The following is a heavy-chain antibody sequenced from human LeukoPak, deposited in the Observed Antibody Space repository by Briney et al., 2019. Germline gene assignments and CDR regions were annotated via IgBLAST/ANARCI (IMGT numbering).Heavy chain of an antibody. J-gene: IGHJ4*02. CDR3: AREAGIPPSTQQWPTSVDY. Sequence: GGSLRLSCAASGFTFNSYGMHWVRQAPGKGLEWVAVMWYDGSNKYYADSVKGRFTISRDDSKNSLYLQMNSLRAEDTAVYYCAREAGIPPSTQQWPTSVDYWGQGTLVTVSS. CDR1: GFTFNSYG. CDR2: MWYDGSNK. D-gene: IGHD5-18*01. V-gene: IGHV3-33*01.